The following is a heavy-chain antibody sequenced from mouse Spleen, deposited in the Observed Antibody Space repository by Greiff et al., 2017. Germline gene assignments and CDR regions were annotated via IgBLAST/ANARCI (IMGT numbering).Heavy chain of an antibody. V-gene: IGHV7-3*01. D-gene: IGHD4-1*01. CDR2: IRNKANGYTT. CDR3: ARRLGGYFDY. Sequence: EVKVVESGGGLVQPGGSLSLSCAASGFTFTDYYMSWVRQPPGKALEWLGFIRNKANGYTTEYSASVKGRFTISRDNSQSILYLQMNALRAEDSATYYCARRLGGYFDYWGQGTTLTVSS. CDR1: GFTFTDYY. J-gene: IGHJ2*01.